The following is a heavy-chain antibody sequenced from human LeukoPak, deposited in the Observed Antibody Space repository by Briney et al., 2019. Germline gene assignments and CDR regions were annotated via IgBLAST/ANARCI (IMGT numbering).Heavy chain of an antibody. D-gene: IGHD3-22*01. CDR3: ARGPTATYYYDSSGYYRHYYMDV. CDR2: INHSGGT. J-gene: IGHJ6*03. V-gene: IGHV4-34*01. Sequence: SETLSLTCAVYGGSFSGYYWSWIRQPPGKGLEWMGEINHSGGTNYNPSLKSRVNISVDTSKNQFSLKLSSVNAADTAVYYCARGPTATYYYDSSGYYRHYYMDVWGKGTTVTVSS. CDR1: GGSFSGYY.